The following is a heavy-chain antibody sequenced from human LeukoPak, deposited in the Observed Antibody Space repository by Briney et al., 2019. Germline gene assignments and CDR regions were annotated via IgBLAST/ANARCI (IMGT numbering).Heavy chain of an antibody. CDR2: IYTSGST. V-gene: IGHV4-4*07. CDR3: ARDLIAVAADAFDM. CDR1: GGSISSYY. Sequence: PSETLSLTCTVSGGSISSYYWSWIRQPAGKGLEWIGRIYTSGSTNYNPSLKRRVTMSVDTSKNQLSLKLSSVTAADTAVYYCARDLIAVAADAFDMWGQGTKVTVSS. J-gene: IGHJ3*02. D-gene: IGHD6-19*01.